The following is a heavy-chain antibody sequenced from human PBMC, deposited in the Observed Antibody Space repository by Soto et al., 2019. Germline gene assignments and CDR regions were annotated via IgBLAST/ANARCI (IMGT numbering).Heavy chain of an antibody. CDR1: GGSISSYY. CDR2: IYYSGST. V-gene: IGHV4-59*12. CDR3: AIDQESINVFLSGGNYNCMDV. J-gene: IGHJ6*02. D-gene: IGHD2-21*01. Sequence: SETLSLTCPVSGGSISSYYWSWIRQPPGKELEWIGYIYYSGSTNYNPSLKSRVTISVDTSKNQFSLKLSSVTAADTAVYYCAIDQESINVFLSGGNYNCMDVWCQGTSVTVSS.